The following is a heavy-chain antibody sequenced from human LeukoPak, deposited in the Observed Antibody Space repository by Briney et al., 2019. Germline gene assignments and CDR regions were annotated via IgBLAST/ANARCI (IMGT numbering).Heavy chain of an antibody. D-gene: IGHD2-15*01. CDR2: IGSSGSPT. CDR1: GFAFSSYN. CDR3: ARDRDRNFDY. V-gene: IGHV3-48*02. Sequence: EPGGSLRLSCAASGFAFSSYNMNWVRQAPGKGLEWISYIGSSGSPTHYADSVGGRFTISRDNAKNSLYLQMNSLRDEDTAVYYCARDRDRNFDYWGQGTLVTVSS. J-gene: IGHJ4*02.